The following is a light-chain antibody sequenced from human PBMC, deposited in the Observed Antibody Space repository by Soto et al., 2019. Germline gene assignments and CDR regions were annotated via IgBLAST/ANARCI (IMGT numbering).Light chain of an antibody. CDR3: QQYNNWPPLT. Sequence: ETVMTQSPDTLSVSPGESATLSCRASRDVSTNLAWFQQKPGQTPRLVLYGASKRATGIPARFSGSGSGTEFTLTISSLQSEDFAVYYCQQYNNWPPLTFGGGTKVDI. J-gene: IGKJ4*01. CDR2: GAS. CDR1: RDVSTN. V-gene: IGKV3-15*01.